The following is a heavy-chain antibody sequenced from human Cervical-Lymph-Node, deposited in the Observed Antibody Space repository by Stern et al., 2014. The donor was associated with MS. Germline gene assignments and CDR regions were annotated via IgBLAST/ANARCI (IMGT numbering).Heavy chain of an antibody. J-gene: IGHJ4*02. CDR2: INPSGGST. CDR3: ARNWRGVGSTAYDY. Sequence: QAQLVESGAEVEKPGASVKVSCKASGYTFTTYYIHWVRQAPGQGLEWMGMINPSGGSTTYAQKFQGRVTMTRDTSTSTVYMELSSLRSEDTAVYYCARNWRGVGSTAYDYGGQGTLVTVSS. CDR1: GYTFTTYY. V-gene: IGHV1-46*01. D-gene: IGHD1-26*01.